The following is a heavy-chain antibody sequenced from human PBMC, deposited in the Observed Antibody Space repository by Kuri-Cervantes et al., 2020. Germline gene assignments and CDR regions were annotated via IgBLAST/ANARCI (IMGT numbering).Heavy chain of an antibody. D-gene: IGHD2-2*02. V-gene: IGHV1-69*13. CDR1: GGTFSSYA. J-gene: IGHJ5*02. CDR2: IIPIFGTA. CDR3: ARDWADCSSTSCYSSNWFDP. Sequence: SVKVSCKAFGGTFSSYAISWVRQAPGQGLEWMGGIIPIFGTANYAQKFQGRVTITADESTSTAYMELSSLRSEDTAVYSCARDWADCSSTSCYSSNWFDPWGQGTLVTVSS.